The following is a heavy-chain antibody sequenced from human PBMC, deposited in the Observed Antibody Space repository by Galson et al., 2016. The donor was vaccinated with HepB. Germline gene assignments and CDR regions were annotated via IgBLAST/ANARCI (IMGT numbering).Heavy chain of an antibody. V-gene: IGHV3-23*01. CDR1: GFTFRGYA. CDR2: ISAGGAYT. Sequence: SLRLSCAASGFTFRGYAMSWVRQAPGKGLEWVSAISAGGAYTYYADSVKGRFTISRDNYKNTLYLQMNSLRAEDTAVYYCAKEADITGWSFFDYWGQGTLVTVSS. J-gene: IGHJ4*02. CDR3: AKEADITGWSFFDY. D-gene: IGHD6-19*01.